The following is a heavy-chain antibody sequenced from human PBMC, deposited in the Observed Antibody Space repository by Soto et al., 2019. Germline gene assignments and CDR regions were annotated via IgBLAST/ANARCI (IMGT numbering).Heavy chain of an antibody. CDR3: AKTLNYYGSGSPDY. CDR1: AFSFSSYG. V-gene: IGHV3-23*01. J-gene: IGHJ4*02. CDR2: ISGGGDNT. D-gene: IGHD3-10*01. Sequence: EVQLLESGGGLVQPGGSLRLSCAASAFSFSSYGMSWVRQAPGKGLEWVSAISGGGDNTYYADSVKGRFTISRDNSKKTLYLQMNSLTAEDTAVYYCAKTLNYYGSGSPDYWGQGTLVTVSS.